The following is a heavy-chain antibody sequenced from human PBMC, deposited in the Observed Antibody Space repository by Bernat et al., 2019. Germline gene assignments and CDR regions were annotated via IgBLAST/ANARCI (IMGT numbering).Heavy chain of an antibody. CDR2: INAGNGNT. Sequence: QVQLVQSGAEVKKPGASVKVCCKASGYTFTSYAMHWVRQAPGQRLEWMGWINAGNGNTKYSQKFQGRVTITRDTSASTAYMELSSLRSEDTAVYYCARVRSSGWYFWFDPWGQGTLVTVSS. CDR1: GYTFTSYA. V-gene: IGHV1-3*01. CDR3: ARVRSSGWYFWFDP. J-gene: IGHJ5*02. D-gene: IGHD6-19*01.